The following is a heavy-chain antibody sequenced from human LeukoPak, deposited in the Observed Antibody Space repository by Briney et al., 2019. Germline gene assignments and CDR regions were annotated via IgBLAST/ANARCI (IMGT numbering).Heavy chain of an antibody. CDR2: ISGSGGST. J-gene: IGHJ4*02. D-gene: IGHD6-19*01. V-gene: IGHV3-23*01. CDR3: AKDLSSGSRRAY. CDR1: GFTFSSYG. Sequence: GGSLRLSCAASGFTFSSYGMSWVRQAPGKGLEWVSAISGSGGSTYYADSVKGRFTISRDNSKNTLYLQMDSLRAEDTAVYYCAKDLSSGSRRAYWGQGTLVTVSS.